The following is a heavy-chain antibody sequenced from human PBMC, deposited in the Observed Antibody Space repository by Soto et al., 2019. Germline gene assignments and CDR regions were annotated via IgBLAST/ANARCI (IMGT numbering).Heavy chain of an antibody. J-gene: IGHJ3*02. CDR1: GYSFTSYG. V-gene: IGHV1-3*01. D-gene: IGHD3-10*01. CDR3: ARDPWGGAVDAFDI. CDR2: INGGNGNT. Sequence: QVQFVQAGAEVKKPGASVKVSCKASGYSFTSYGIHWVRQAPGQRLEWMGWINGGNGNTKYSQKFQGRVTITRDTSASTAYMELSSLRSEDTAVYYCARDPWGGAVDAFDIWGQGTMVSVSS.